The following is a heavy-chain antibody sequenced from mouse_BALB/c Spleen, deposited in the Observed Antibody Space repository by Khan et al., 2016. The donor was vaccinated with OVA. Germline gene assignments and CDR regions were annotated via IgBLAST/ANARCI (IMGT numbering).Heavy chain of an antibody. CDR1: GYSFTLYY. CDR3: AREYDFFAY. Sequence: VQLQQSGPDLVKPGASVKISCKASGYSFTLYYMTWVKQSHGKSLEWIGRVNPNTGGSDYHQEFKGKAILTVDKSSNTAYMELHSLTSEDSAVYYCAREYDFFAYWGQGTLVTVSA. V-gene: IGHV1-26*01. CDR2: VNPNTGGS. D-gene: IGHD2-14*01. J-gene: IGHJ3*01.